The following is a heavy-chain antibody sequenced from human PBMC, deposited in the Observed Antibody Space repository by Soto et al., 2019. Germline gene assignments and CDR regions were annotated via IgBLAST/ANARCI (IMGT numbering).Heavy chain of an antibody. J-gene: IGHJ6*02. D-gene: IGHD2-2*01. Sequence: ESGGGLVKPGGSLRLSCAASGFTFSSYSMNWVRQAPGKGLEWVSSISSSSSYIYYADSVKGRFTISRDNAKNSLYLQMNSLRAEDTAVYYCARGSADDIVVVPADYYGMDVWGQGTTVTVSS. V-gene: IGHV3-21*01. CDR1: GFTFSSYS. CDR3: ARGSADDIVVVPADYYGMDV. CDR2: ISSSSSYI.